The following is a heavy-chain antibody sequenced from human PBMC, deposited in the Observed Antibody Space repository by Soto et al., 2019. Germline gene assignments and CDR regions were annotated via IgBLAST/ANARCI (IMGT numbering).Heavy chain of an antibody. CDR2: IYYSGST. CDR3: ATAEGSGWYSHFDY. CDR1: GGSVSNYY. Sequence: QVQLQESGPGLVRPSETLSLTCTVSGGSVSNYYYNWIRQPPGKGLEWIGYIYYSGSTKYSPSPMSRVTISVDTANNRISLKLSSVTATDTAVYYCATAEGSGWYSHFDYWGQGTLVTVSS. D-gene: IGHD6-19*01. J-gene: IGHJ4*02. V-gene: IGHV4-59*08.